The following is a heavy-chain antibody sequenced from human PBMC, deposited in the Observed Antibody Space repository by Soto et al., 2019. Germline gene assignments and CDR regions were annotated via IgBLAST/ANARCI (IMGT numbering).Heavy chain of an antibody. V-gene: IGHV3-21*01. Sequence: GGSLRLSCAASGFNFNSYTINWVRQAPGKRLEWLSSISSSGYIFSTDSVRGRFTISRDNAKNSVYLQINRLRAEDTAVYFCARDCSGGSCYPGMDVWGQGTTVTVSS. CDR1: GFNFNSYT. D-gene: IGHD2-15*01. CDR2: ISSSGYI. J-gene: IGHJ6*02. CDR3: ARDCSGGSCYPGMDV.